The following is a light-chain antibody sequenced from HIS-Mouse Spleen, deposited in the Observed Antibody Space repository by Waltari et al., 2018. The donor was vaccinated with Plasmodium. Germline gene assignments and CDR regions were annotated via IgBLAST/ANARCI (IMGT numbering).Light chain of an antibody. CDR1: QSVSSN. J-gene: IGKJ3*01. CDR2: GAS. V-gene: IGKV3-15*01. Sequence: EIVMTQSPAPLSLSPGERAPLSCRASQSVSSNLAWYQQKPGQAPRLLNYGASTRATGIPARFSGSGSGTEFTLTISSLQSEDFAVYYCQQYNNWSFTFGPGTKVDIK. CDR3: QQYNNWSFT.